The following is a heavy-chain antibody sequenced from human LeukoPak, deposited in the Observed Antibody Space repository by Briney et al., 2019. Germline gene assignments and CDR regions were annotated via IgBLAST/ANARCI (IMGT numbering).Heavy chain of an antibody. CDR3: ARDNWYYYDSSGSNPGGPHNWFDP. V-gene: IGHV1-24*01. J-gene: IGHJ5*02. D-gene: IGHD3-22*01. Sequence: VASVKVSCKVSGYTLTELSMHWVRQAPGKGLEWMGGFDPEDGETIYAQKFQGRVTMTRDTSTSTVYMELSSLRSEDTAVYYCARDNWYYYDSSGSNPGGPHNWFDPWGQGTLVTVSS. CDR2: FDPEDGET. CDR1: GYTLTELS.